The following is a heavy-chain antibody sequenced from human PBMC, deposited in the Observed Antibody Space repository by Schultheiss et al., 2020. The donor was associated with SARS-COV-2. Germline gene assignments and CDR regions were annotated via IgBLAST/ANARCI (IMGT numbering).Heavy chain of an antibody. J-gene: IGHJ3*02. V-gene: IGHV1-69*02. Sequence: SVKVSCKASGGTRSRSLFSWVRLAPGQGLEWMGRIIPILGIANYAQKFQGRVTITADESTSTAYMELSSLRSEDTAVYYCASTTTFANAFDIWGQGTMVTVSS. CDR1: GGTRSRSL. D-gene: IGHD3-16*01. CDR3: ASTTTFANAFDI. CDR2: IIPILGIA.